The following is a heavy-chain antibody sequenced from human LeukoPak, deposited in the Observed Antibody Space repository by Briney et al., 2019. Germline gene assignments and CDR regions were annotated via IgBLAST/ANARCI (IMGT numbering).Heavy chain of an antibody. CDR3: ARAYQPLGGLSFPDY. Sequence: ASVKVSCKASGYTFTSYALNWVRQAPGQGLEWTGWINPNTGNPTYAQGFTGRFVFSLDTSVSTAYLQISSLKAEDTAVYYCARAYQPLGGLSFPDYWGQGTLVTVSS. V-gene: IGHV7-4-1*02. CDR2: INPNTGNP. CDR1: GYTFTSYA. J-gene: IGHJ4*02. D-gene: IGHD3-16*02.